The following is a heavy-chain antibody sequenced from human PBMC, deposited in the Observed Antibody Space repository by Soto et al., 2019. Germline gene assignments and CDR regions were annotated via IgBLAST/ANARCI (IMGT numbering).Heavy chain of an antibody. CDR3: AASIFYHGMDV. J-gene: IGHJ6*02. CDR2: IYPGDSDT. CDR1: GYTFTNYW. V-gene: IGHV5-51*01. Sequence: PGESLKICCKGSGYTFTNYWIGWVRQMPGKGLEWMGIIYPGDSDTKYNPSFEGQVTISADKSITTTYLQWSSLKASDTAIYYCAASIFYHGMDVCGHGTRVTVS.